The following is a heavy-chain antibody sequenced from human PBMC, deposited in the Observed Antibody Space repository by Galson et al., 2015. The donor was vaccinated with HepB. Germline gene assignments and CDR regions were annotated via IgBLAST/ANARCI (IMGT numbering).Heavy chain of an antibody. J-gene: IGHJ3*01. D-gene: IGHD3-10*01. CDR2: ISAFNSNT. V-gene: IGHV1-18*04. CDR3: ASERSGSYYAFDV. CDR1: GYTFSNYG. Sequence: SCKASGYTFSNYGITWVRQAPGQGLEWMGWISAFNSNTNYAQKLQGRVTMTTDTSTSTAYMELRSLRLDDTAVYYCASERSGSYYAFDVWGQGTMVTVSS.